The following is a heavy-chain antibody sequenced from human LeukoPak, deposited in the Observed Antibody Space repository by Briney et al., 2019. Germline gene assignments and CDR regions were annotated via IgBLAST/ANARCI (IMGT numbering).Heavy chain of an antibody. CDR2: ISYDGSNK. D-gene: IGHD2-15*01. J-gene: IGHJ4*02. V-gene: IGHV3-30-3*01. CDR1: GFTFSSYA. CDR3: ARDYPASIVVVVAAISD. Sequence: PGGSLRLSCAASGFTFSSYAMHWVRQAPGKGLEWVAVISYDGSNKYYADSAKGRFTISRDNSKNTLYLQMNSLRAEDTAVYYCARDYPASIVVVVAAISDWGQGTLVTVSS.